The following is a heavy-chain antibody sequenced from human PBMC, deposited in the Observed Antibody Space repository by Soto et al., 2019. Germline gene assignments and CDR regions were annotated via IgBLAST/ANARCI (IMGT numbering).Heavy chain of an antibody. CDR1: GGTFSSYA. V-gene: IGHV1-69*13. CDR3: ARGGIPVAGPKAGGMDV. J-gene: IGHJ6*02. D-gene: IGHD6-19*01. CDR2: IIPIFGTA. Sequence: SVKVSCKASGGTFSSYAISWVRQAPGQGLEWMGGIIPIFGTANYAQKFQGRVTITADESTSTAYMELSSLRSEDTAVYYCARGGIPVAGPKAGGMDVWGQGTTVTVS.